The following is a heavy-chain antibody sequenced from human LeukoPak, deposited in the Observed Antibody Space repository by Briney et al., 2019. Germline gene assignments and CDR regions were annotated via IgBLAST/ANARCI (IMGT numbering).Heavy chain of an antibody. J-gene: IGHJ4*02. CDR1: GGSLSPYS. Sequence: PSETRSLTCSVSGGSLSPYSWSWIRQPHGGGLEWLGEIKQSGSPNYKPSLKSRVTISVEKFKNQFSLEVTSVTAADTAIYYCATLGGLYYESHGYPDFDHWGQGALVTVSS. CDR2: IKQSGSP. CDR3: ATLGGLYYESHGYPDFDH. D-gene: IGHD3-22*01. V-gene: IGHV4-34*01.